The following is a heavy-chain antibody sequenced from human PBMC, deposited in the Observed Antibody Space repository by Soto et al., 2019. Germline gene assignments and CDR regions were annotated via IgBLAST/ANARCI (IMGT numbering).Heavy chain of an antibody. Sequence: GGSLRLSCAASGFTFSSYAMSWVRQAPGKGLEWVSAISGSGGSTYYADSVKGRFTISRDNSKNTLYLQMNSLRAEDTAVYYCAKRPFATVTSPRYMDVWGKGTTVTVSS. CDR1: GFTFSSYA. CDR2: ISGSGGST. D-gene: IGHD4-17*01. J-gene: IGHJ6*03. CDR3: AKRPFATVTSPRYMDV. V-gene: IGHV3-23*01.